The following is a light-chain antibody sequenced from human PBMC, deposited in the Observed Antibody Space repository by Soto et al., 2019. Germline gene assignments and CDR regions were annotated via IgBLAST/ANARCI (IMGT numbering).Light chain of an antibody. J-gene: IGKJ4*01. CDR1: ERISTW. CDR2: DAS. Sequence: DIQMTQSPSTLSASVGDRVTITCRASERISTWLAWYQQKPGKAPHLLIYDASTLEGGVPSRFTGSGAGTEFTLTISSLQPDDFATYYCQQYNSYGTFGGGTKVEIK. V-gene: IGKV1-5*01. CDR3: QQYNSYGT.